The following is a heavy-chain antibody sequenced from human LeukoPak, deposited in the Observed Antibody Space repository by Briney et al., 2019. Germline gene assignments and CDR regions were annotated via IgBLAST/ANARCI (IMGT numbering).Heavy chain of an antibody. CDR3: ARDRPYGIAARYYNWFDP. CDR2: IYYSGST. V-gene: IGHV4-59*01. D-gene: IGHD6-6*01. J-gene: IGHJ5*02. Sequence: SETLSLTCTVSGGSISSYYWSWIRQPPGKGLEWFGYIYYSGSTNYNPSLKSRVTISVDTSKNQFSLKLSSVTAADTAVYYCARDRPYGIAARYYNWFDPWGQGTLVTVSS. CDR1: GGSISSYY.